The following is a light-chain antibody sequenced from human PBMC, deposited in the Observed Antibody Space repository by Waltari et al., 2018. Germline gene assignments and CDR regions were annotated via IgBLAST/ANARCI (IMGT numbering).Light chain of an antibody. J-gene: IGKJ1*01. Sequence: EIVLTQSPGTLSLSPGGRATLSCRASQSISRFLAWYQQKPGRAPRLLIYAASTRATGIPDRFSGSVSGTDFSLTISGLEPEDFAVYYCQHHLRLPATFGQGTKVEIK. CDR1: QSISRF. V-gene: IGKV3-20*01. CDR2: AAS. CDR3: QHHLRLPAT.